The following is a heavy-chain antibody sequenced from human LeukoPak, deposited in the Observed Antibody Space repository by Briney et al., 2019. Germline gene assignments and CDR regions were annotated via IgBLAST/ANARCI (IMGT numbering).Heavy chain of an antibody. CDR1: GYTFTTYY. J-gene: IGHJ3*01. CDR2: INPNTGGT. CDR3: ARDRAYLGTMVDAFDF. V-gene: IGHV1-2*02. D-gene: IGHD4-23*01. Sequence: ASVKVSCKTSGYTFTTYYMHWVRQAPGQGLEWMGWINPNTGGTKYAQKFQGRVTMTRDTSSRTAYMELSRLRSDDMALYYCARDRAYLGTMVDAFDFWGQGTMVTVSS.